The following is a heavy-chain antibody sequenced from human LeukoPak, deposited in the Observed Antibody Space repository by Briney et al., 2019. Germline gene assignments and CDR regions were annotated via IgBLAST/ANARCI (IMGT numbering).Heavy chain of an antibody. Sequence: SVKVSCKASGGTFSSYAISWVRQAPGQGLEWTGGIIPIFGTANYAQKFQGRVTMTSDTSTSTAYMELRSLRSDDTAVYYCARDRGIAEADSFDPWGQGTLVTVSS. D-gene: IGHD6-13*01. V-gene: IGHV1-69*06. CDR1: GGTFSSYA. CDR2: IIPIFGTA. CDR3: ARDRGIAEADSFDP. J-gene: IGHJ5*02.